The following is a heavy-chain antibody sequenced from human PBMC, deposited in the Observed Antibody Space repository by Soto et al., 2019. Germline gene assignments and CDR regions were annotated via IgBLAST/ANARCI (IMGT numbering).Heavy chain of an antibody. Sequence: SVKVSCKASGGTFSSYAISWVRQAPGQGLELMGGIIPIFGTANYAQKFQGRVTITADKSTSTAYMELSSLRSEDTAVYYCARDPRIAVAASNWFDPWGQGTLVTVYS. J-gene: IGHJ5*02. CDR3: ARDPRIAVAASNWFDP. D-gene: IGHD6-19*01. CDR1: GGTFSSYA. CDR2: IIPIFGTA. V-gene: IGHV1-69*06.